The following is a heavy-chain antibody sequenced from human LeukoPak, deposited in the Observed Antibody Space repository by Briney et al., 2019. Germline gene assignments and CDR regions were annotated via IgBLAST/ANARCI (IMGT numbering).Heavy chain of an antibody. V-gene: IGHV3-33*06. J-gene: IGHJ4*02. CDR3: AKDLAYDYPRSNFDY. CDR1: GFTFSSYG. CDR2: IWYDGSNK. Sequence: GGSLRLSCAASGFTFSSYGMHWVRQAPGKGLEWVAVIWYDGSNKYYADSVKGRFTISRDNSKNTLYLQMNSLRAEDTAVYYCAKDLAYDYPRSNFDYWGQGTLVTVSS. D-gene: IGHD4-11*01.